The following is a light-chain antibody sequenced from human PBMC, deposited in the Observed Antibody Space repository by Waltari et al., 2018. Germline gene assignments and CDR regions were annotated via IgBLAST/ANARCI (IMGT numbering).Light chain of an antibody. V-gene: IGLV2-23*01. CDR3: CSYARSSALV. J-gene: IGLJ3*02. CDR1: SSDVGNYNL. CDR2: EDT. Sequence: QSALTQPASVSGSPGQSITISCTGTSSDVGNYNLVSWYQQHPGKAPKLMIYEDTKRPSGVSTRFSGSKSGNTASLTISGLQAEDEAEYSCCSYARSSALVFGGGTELTVL.